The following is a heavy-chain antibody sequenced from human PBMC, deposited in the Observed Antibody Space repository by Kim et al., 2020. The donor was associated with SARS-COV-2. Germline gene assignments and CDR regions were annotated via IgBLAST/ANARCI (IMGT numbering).Heavy chain of an antibody. Sequence: GGSLRLSCAASGFTFSSYEMNWVRQAPGKWLEWVSYISSSGSTIYYADSVKGRFTISRDNAKNSLYLQMNSLRAEDTAVYYCARVPRGDHEYWGTYYYYYGMDVWGQGTTVTVSS. D-gene: IGHD3-16*01. V-gene: IGHV3-48*03. CDR1: GFTFSSYE. CDR3: ARVPRGDHEYWGTYYYYYGMDV. CDR2: ISSSGSTI. J-gene: IGHJ6*02.